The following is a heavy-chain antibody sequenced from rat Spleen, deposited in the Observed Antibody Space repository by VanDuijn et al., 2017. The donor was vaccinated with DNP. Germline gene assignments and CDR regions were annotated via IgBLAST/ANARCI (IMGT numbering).Heavy chain of an antibody. J-gene: IGHJ2*01. V-gene: IGHV5-31*01. CDR3: TREDWVLDY. CDR2: ITHIGGIT. CDR1: GITFNNYW. D-gene: IGHD5-1*01. Sequence: EVQLVESGGGLVQPGKSLKLSCVASGITFNNYWMTWIRQAPGKGLDWVASITHIGGITYYPDSVRGRFTISRDNAKSTLYLQMNSLRSEDTATYYCTREDWVLDYWGQGVMVTVSS.